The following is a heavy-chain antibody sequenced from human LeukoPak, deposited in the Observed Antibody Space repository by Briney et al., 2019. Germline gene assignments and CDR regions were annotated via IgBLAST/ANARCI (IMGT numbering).Heavy chain of an antibody. V-gene: IGHV3-23*01. CDR2: ISGSGGNT. Sequence: GGSLRLSCAASGFTFSGYVMSWVRQAPGKGLEWVSAISGSGGNTYYADSVQGRFTISRDNSKNTLYLQMNSLRAEDTAVYYRAKVPGIAVADYYFDYWGQGTLVTVSS. D-gene: IGHD6-19*01. CDR3: AKVPGIAVADYYFDY. CDR1: GFTFSGYV. J-gene: IGHJ4*02.